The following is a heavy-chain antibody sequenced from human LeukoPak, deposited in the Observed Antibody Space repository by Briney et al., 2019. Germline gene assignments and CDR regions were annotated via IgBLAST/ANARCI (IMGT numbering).Heavy chain of an antibody. V-gene: IGHV3-11*01. CDR2: ISSSGSTI. D-gene: IGHD3-16*01. J-gene: IGHJ3*02. CDR1: GFTFSDYY. Sequence: PGGSLRLSCAASGFTFSDYYMSWIRQAPGKGLEWVSYISSSGSTIYYADSVKGRFTISRDNAKNSLYLQMNSLRAEDTAVYYCARDRSWGLRAFDIWGQGTMVTVSS. CDR3: ARDRSWGLRAFDI.